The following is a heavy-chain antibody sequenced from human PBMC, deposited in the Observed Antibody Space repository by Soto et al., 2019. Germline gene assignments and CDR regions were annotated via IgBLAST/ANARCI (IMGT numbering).Heavy chain of an antibody. CDR2: ISSGSSTI. D-gene: IGHD2-2*01. CDR1: GFTFSRYN. V-gene: IGHV3-48*02. J-gene: IGHJ4*02. CDR3: ANISTTYERF. Sequence: PGGSLRLSCAASGFTFSRYNMNWVRQAPGKGLEWVSFISSGSSTIYYAASVKGRFTISRDDAKNSLYLQMNSLRDEDTAIYYCANISTTYERFWGQGTLVTVSS.